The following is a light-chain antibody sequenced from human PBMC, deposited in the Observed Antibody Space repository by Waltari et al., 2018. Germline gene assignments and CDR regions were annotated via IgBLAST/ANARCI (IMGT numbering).Light chain of an antibody. Sequence: DIQMTQSPSSLSASVGDTVTITCRTSQDINKYINWYQQKPGQAPKLLIYDTSDLEVRVPSRISGSGFGTAFTLTIRGLQLEDIATYYCQQHDGVRSFGGGTKVEL. J-gene: IGKJ4*01. V-gene: IGKV1-33*01. CDR2: DTS. CDR3: QQHDGVRS. CDR1: QDINKY.